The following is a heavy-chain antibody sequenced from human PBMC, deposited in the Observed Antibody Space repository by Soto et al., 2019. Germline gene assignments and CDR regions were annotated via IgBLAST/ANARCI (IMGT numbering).Heavy chain of an antibody. Sequence: GESLKISCAASGFTFSSYAMSWVRQAPGKGLEWVSAISGSGGSTYYADSVKGRFTISRDNSKNTLYLQMNSLRAEDTAVYYCAKDVVVVPAAIVHYYYYYGMDVWGQGTTVTVSS. CDR1: GFTFSSYA. CDR3: AKDVVVVPAAIVHYYYYYGMDV. D-gene: IGHD2-2*01. V-gene: IGHV3-23*01. CDR2: ISGSGGST. J-gene: IGHJ6*02.